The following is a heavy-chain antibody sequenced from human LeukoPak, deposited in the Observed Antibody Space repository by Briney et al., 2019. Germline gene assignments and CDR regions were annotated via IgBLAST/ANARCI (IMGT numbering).Heavy chain of an antibody. Sequence: GGSLRLSCAASGFTFSSYGMHWVRQAPGKGLEWVAFIRYVGSNKYYADSVKGRFTISRDNSKNTLYLQMNSLRAEDTAVYYCAKDSDYGYVIDYWGQGTLVTVSS. CDR1: GFTFSSYG. J-gene: IGHJ4*02. CDR2: IRYVGSNK. D-gene: IGHD5-18*01. V-gene: IGHV3-30*02. CDR3: AKDSDYGYVIDY.